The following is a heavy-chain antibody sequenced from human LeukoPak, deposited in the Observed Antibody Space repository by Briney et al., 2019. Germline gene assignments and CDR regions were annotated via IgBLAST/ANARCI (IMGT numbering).Heavy chain of an antibody. CDR3: ARGSTARYYYDSSGYHRGAVDY. J-gene: IGHJ4*02. V-gene: IGHV1-18*01. CDR2: ISAYNGNT. Sequence: VASVKVSCKTSGYTFTTYGISWVRQAPGQGLEWMGWISAYNGNTNYAQKFQGRVTMTTDTSTNTAYMELRSLRSDDTAVYYCARGSTARYYYDSSGYHRGAVDYWGQGTLVTISS. D-gene: IGHD3-22*01. CDR1: GYTFTTYG.